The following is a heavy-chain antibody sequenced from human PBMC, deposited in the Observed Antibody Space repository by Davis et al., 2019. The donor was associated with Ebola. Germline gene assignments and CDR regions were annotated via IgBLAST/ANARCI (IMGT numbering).Heavy chain of an antibody. CDR3: ARHSRDLLPAAMDD. V-gene: IGHV1-69*06. J-gene: IGHJ6*02. D-gene: IGHD3-22*01. CDR1: GGTFSSYA. Sequence: SVKVSCKASGGTFSSYAISWVRQAPGQGLEWMGGIIPIFGTANYAQKFQGRVTITADKSTSTAYMELSSLGSEDAAVYSCARHSRDLLPAAMDDWGQGTTVTVSS. CDR2: IIPIFGTA.